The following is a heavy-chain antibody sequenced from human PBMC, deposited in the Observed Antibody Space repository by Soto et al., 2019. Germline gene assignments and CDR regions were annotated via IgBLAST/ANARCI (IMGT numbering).Heavy chain of an antibody. CDR1: GGTFSSYA. D-gene: IGHD5-12*01. CDR3: ARDSPLEMATIPDAFDI. CDR2: IIPIFGTA. V-gene: IGHV1-69*01. Sequence: QVQLVQSGAEVKKPGSSVKVSCKASGGTFSSYAISWVRQAPGQGLEWMGGIIPIFGTANYAQKFQGRVTITADESTSTAYMELSSPRSEDTAVYYCARDSPLEMATIPDAFDIWGRGTMVTVSS. J-gene: IGHJ3*02.